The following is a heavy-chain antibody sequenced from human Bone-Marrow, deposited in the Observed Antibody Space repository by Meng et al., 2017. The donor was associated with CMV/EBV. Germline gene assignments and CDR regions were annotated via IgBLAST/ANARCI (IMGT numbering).Heavy chain of an antibody. CDR1: GFTFSNAW. D-gene: IGHD3-3*01. Sequence: ESLKISCAASGFTFSNAWMSWIRQPPGKGLEWIGYIYYSGSTNYNPSLKSRVTISVDTSKNQFSLKLSSVTAADTAVYYCARVSIFGVVPNWFDPWGQGTLVTVSS. J-gene: IGHJ5*02. CDR3: ARVSIFGVVPNWFDP. V-gene: IGHV4-59*01. CDR2: IYYSGST.